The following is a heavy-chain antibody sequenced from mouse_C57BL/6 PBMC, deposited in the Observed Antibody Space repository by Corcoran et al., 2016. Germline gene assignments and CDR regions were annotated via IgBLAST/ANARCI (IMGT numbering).Heavy chain of an antibody. CDR2: INPNNGGT. CDR1: GYTFTDYY. Sequence: EVQLQQSGPELVKPGASVKISCEASGYTFTDYYMNWVKQSHGKSLEWIGDINPNNGGTSYNQKFKGKATLTVDKSSSTAYMELRSLTSEDSAVYYCASLYDLDYWGQGTSVTVSS. J-gene: IGHJ4*01. CDR3: ASLYDLDY. V-gene: IGHV1-26*01.